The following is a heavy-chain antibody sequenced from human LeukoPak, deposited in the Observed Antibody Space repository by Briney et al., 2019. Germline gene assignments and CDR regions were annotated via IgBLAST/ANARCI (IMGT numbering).Heavy chain of an antibody. CDR3: ARALRGVGANPLLY. V-gene: IGHV4-34*01. Sequence: PSETLSLTRAVYGGSFSGYYWSWIRQPPGKGLEWIGEINHSGSTNYNPSLKSRVTISVDTSKNQFSLKLSSVTAADTAVYYCARALRGVGANPLLYWGQGTLVTVSS. D-gene: IGHD1-26*01. CDR1: GGSFSGYY. CDR2: INHSGST. J-gene: IGHJ4*02.